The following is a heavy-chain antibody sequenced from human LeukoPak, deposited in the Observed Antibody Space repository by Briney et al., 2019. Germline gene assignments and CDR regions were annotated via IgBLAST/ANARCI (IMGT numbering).Heavy chain of an antibody. CDR2: IYYSGST. Sequence: SETLSLTCTVSGGSISSYYWSWIRQPPGKGLEWIGYIYYSGSTYYNPSLKSRVTISVDTSKNQFSLKLSSVTAADTAVYYCARVYGDYGDAYFDYWGQGTLVTVSS. CDR3: ARVYGDYGDAYFDY. V-gene: IGHV4-59*12. J-gene: IGHJ4*02. CDR1: GGSISSYY. D-gene: IGHD4-17*01.